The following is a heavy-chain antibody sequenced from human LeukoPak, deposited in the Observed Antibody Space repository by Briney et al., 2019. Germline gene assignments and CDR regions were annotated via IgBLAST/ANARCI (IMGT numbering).Heavy chain of an antibody. CDR3: ARRAGGALQPDNWFDP. V-gene: IGHV4-61*05. CDR1: GASISRTDYY. CDR2: IHYSGHT. D-gene: IGHD3-10*01. J-gene: IGHJ5*02. Sequence: PSETLSLTCSVSGASISRTDYYWAWIRQPPGKGLEWIGHIHYSGHTYNNPSLKTRVSMSIDTSKNQFSLKLISVTAADTGFYYCARRAGGALQPDNWFDPWGQGALVTVSS.